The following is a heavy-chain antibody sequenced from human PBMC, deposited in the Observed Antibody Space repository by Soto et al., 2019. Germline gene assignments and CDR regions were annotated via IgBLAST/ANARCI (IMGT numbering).Heavy chain of an antibody. D-gene: IGHD7-27*01. V-gene: IGHV1-8*01. Sequence: QVPLVQSGAEVKKPGASVKVSCKASGYTFTTYDINWGRQATGQGLEWMGWMNPYNSNTGYAQRFQGRVTLTWDTSISTAYMELSSLTSEDTAIYYCARGGDFDFWGQGTLVSVSS. CDR2: MNPYNSNT. J-gene: IGHJ4*02. CDR3: ARGGDFDF. CDR1: GYTFTTYD.